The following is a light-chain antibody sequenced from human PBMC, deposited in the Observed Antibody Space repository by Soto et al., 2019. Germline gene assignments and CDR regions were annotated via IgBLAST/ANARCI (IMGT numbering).Light chain of an antibody. CDR2: GAS. J-gene: IGKJ1*01. V-gene: IGKV3-20*01. CDR3: QQYGDSPWT. Sequence: EIVMTQSPGTLSLSPGERATLSFRASQSVSSAYLAWYQQKPGQAPRLLIYGASSRDSGIPDRFSGSGSGTDFTLTISRLEPEDFAVYFCQQYGDSPWTFGQGTRWIS. CDR1: QSVSSAY.